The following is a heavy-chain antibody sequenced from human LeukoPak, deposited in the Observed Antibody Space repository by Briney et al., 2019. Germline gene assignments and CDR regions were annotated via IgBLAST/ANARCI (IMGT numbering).Heavy chain of an antibody. CDR3: AKGGYCTNGVCYPGPFDY. CDR2: ISWNSGSI. J-gene: IGHJ4*02. Sequence: GGSLRLSCAASGFTFDDYAMHWVRQAPGKGLEWVSGISWNSGSIGYADSVKGRFTISRDNAKNSLYLQMNSLRAEDMALYYCAKGGYCTNGVCYPGPFDYWGQGTLVTVSS. D-gene: IGHD2-8*01. CDR1: GFTFDDYA. V-gene: IGHV3-9*03.